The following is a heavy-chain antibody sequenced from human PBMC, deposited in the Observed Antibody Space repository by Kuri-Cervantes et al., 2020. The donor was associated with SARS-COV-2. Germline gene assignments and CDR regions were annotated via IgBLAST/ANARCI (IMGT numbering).Heavy chain of an antibody. D-gene: IGHD2-2*01. CDR2: IAGSLT. CDR3: ARVDCSSTSCYYDY. CDR1: TLTFNTYN. V-gene: IGHV3-21*01. J-gene: IGHJ4*02. Sequence: GESLKISCAASTLTFNTYNMNWVRQAPGKGLEWVSSIAGSLTYYADSVKGRFTISRENAKNSLYLQMNSLRAGDTTEYYCARVDCSSTSCYYDYWGQGTLVTVSS.